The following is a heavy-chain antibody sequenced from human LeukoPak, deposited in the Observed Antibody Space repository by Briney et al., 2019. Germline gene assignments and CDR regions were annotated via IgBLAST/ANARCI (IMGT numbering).Heavy chain of an antibody. D-gene: IGHD2-8*02. CDR1: GGSISSYY. CDR3: SSGVRGWCGCDY. V-gene: IGHV4-4*07. Sequence: PSETLSLTCSVSGGSISSYYWSWIRQPAGKGREWIGRIYTTGNTDYNPSLKSRVTISVDTSKNQFSLNLNSVTAADPSVYYLSSGVRGWCGCDYWGQGTLVSVSS. J-gene: IGHJ4*02. CDR2: IYTTGNT.